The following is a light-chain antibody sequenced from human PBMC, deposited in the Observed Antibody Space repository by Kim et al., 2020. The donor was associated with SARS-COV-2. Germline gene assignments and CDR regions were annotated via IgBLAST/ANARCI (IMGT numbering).Light chain of an antibody. Sequence: ASVGYRVTRSCRASQAIKNNLVWFQQKPGKAPRPLIYAASSLQSGVPSKFSGSGSGTDFSLTISSLQPEDVATYYCQQYKSYPVTFGQGTRVEIK. V-gene: IGKV1-16*02. J-gene: IGKJ5*01. CDR2: AAS. CDR1: QAIKNN. CDR3: QQYKSYPVT.